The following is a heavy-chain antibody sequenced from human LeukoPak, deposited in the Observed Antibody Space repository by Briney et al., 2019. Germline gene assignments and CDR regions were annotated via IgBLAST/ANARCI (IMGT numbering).Heavy chain of an antibody. V-gene: IGHV1-24*01. CDR3: ATSPVGMITFGGVIEPVLDY. J-gene: IGHJ4*02. CDR2: FDPEDGET. D-gene: IGHD3-16*02. CDR1: GYTLTELS. Sequence: ASVKVSCKVSGYTLTELSMHWVRQAPGKGLEWMGGFDPEDGETIYAQKFQGRVTMTEDTSTDTAYMELSSLRSEDTAVYYCATSPVGMITFGGVIEPVLDYWGQGTLVTVSS.